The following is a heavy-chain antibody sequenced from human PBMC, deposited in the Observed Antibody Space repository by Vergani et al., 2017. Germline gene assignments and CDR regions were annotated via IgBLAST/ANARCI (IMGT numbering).Heavy chain of an antibody. CDR3: ARLDYGDRVDY. J-gene: IGHJ4*02. CDR2: IFPILGIA. CDR1: GGTFSSYA. V-gene: IGHV1-69*04. D-gene: IGHD4-17*01. Sequence: QVQLVQSGAEVKKPGSSVKVSCKASGGTFSSYAISWVRQAPGQGLEWMGRIFPILGIANYAQKFQGRVTITADKSTSTAYMELSSLRSEDTAVYYCARLDYGDRVDYWGQGTLVTVSS.